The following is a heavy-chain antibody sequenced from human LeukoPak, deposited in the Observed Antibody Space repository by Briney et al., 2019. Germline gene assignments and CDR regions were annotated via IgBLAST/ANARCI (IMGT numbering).Heavy chain of an antibody. V-gene: IGHV3-30*01. CDR2: ISYDGSNK. Sequence: GGSPRLSCAASGFTFSSYAMHWVRQAPGKGLEWVAVISYDGSNKYYADSVKGRFTISRDNSKNTLYLQMNSLRAEDTAVYYCASPLGYCSSTSCSDLDFDYWGQGTLVTVSS. CDR3: ASPLGYCSSTSCSDLDFDY. J-gene: IGHJ4*02. CDR1: GFTFSSYA. D-gene: IGHD2-2*01.